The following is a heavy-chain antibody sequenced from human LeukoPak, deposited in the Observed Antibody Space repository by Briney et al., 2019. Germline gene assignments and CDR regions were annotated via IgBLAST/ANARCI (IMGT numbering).Heavy chain of an antibody. CDR1: GFTVNTYD. D-gene: IGHD4-17*01. CDR3: AGYGVYPY. CDR2: FGISGTI. V-gene: IGHV3-48*01. J-gene: IGHJ4*02. Sequence: GGSPRLSCAASGFTVNTYDMHWVRQAPGEGPEWIAYFGISGTIYYADSVRGRFTISRDNAKNSLFLQMNSLRVDDTAIYYCAGYGVYPYWGQGTPVTVSS.